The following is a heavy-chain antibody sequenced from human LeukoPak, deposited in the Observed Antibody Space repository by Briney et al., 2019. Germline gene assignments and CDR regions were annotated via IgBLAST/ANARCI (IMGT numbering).Heavy chain of an antibody. D-gene: IGHD3-16*02. CDR2: IWYDGSNK. Sequence: GGSLRLSCAPSGFTFSSYGMHWVRQAPGKGLEWVTVIWYDGSNKYYADSVKGRFTISRDISKNTLYLQMNSLRAEDTAVYYCARDGDDYVWGSYRNSNWFDPWGQGTLVTVSS. V-gene: IGHV3-33*08. CDR3: ARDGDDYVWGSYRNSNWFDP. CDR1: GFTFSSYG. J-gene: IGHJ5*02.